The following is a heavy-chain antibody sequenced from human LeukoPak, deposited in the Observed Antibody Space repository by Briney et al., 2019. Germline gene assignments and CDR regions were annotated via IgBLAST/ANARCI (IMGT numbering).Heavy chain of an antibody. CDR2: ISSSSSII. Sequence: GGSLRLSCAASGFTFSEYYMSWIRQTPGKGLEWVSYISSSSSIIYYADSVKGRFTISRDNAKNSLYMQMNSLRAEDTAVYYCATHPGTTSDYWGQGILVTVSS. V-gene: IGHV3-11*04. J-gene: IGHJ4*02. CDR3: ATHPGTTSDY. D-gene: IGHD1-7*01. CDR1: GFTFSEYY.